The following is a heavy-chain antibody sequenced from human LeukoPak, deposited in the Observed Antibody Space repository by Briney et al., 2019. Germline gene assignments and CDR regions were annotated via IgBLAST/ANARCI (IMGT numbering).Heavy chain of an antibody. CDR3: ARGVGAYYMDV. Sequence: SQTLSLTCTVSGASISSGSNSWGWIRQPAGKGLEWIGRINTSGTTNYNPSLKSRVTMSIDTSKNQFSLKLSSVTAADTAVYYCARGVGAYYMDVWGKGTTVTVSS. J-gene: IGHJ6*03. CDR2: INTSGTT. CDR1: GASISSGSNS. V-gene: IGHV4-61*02. D-gene: IGHD1-26*01.